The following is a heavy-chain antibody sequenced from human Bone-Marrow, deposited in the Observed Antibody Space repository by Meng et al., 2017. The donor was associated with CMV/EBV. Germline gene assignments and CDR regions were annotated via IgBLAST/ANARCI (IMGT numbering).Heavy chain of an antibody. V-gene: IGHV5-51*01. CDR1: GYSFSSYW. CDR3: ARGNAPYGDYLLCGMDV. D-gene: IGHD4-17*01. CDR2: IYPGDSDT. J-gene: IGHJ6*02. Sequence: GESLKISCKGSGYSFSSYWIGWVRQMPGKGLEWMGIIYPGDSDTRYSPSFQGQVTISADKSISTAYLQWSSLKASDTAVYYCARGNAPYGDYLLCGMDVWGQGTTVTVSS.